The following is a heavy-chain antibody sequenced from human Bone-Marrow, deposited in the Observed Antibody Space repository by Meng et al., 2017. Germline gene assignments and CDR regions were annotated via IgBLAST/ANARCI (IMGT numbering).Heavy chain of an antibody. D-gene: IGHD6-13*01. CDR1: GFTFISYS. CDR3: ARGSSPDY. J-gene: IGHJ4*02. CDR2: ITSSSSYI. Sequence: LSLTCAASGFTFISYSMNWVRQAPGKGLEWVSSITSSSSYIYYADSVKGRFTVSRDNAKNSLYLQMNSLRAEDTAVYYCARGSSPDYWGQGTLVTVSS. V-gene: IGHV3-21*01.